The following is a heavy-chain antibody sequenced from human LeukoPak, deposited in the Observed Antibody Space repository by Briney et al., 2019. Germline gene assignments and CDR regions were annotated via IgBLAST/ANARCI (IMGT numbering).Heavy chain of an antibody. Sequence: ASVKVSCKASGYTFTGYYMHWVRQAPGQGLEWMGRINPNSGGTNYAQKFQGRVTMTRDTSISTAYMELSRLRSDDAAVYYCARENIVGVPAALDYWGQGTLVTVSS. J-gene: IGHJ4*02. CDR2: INPNSGGT. CDR1: GYTFTGYY. V-gene: IGHV1-2*06. CDR3: ARENIVGVPAALDY. D-gene: IGHD2-2*01.